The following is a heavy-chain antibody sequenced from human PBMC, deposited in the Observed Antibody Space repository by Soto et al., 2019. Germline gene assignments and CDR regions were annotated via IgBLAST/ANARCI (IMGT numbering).Heavy chain of an antibody. Sequence: QVQLVQSGAEVQKPGSSVKVSCKASGGTFSSYTISWVRQAPGQGLEWMGRIIPILGIANYAQKFQGRVTITADKSTRTAYMELSSLRSEDTAVYYCASVDYIWGSYRPFDYWGQGTLVTVSS. CDR2: IIPILGIA. J-gene: IGHJ4*02. CDR1: GGTFSSYT. V-gene: IGHV1-69*02. CDR3: ASVDYIWGSYRPFDY. D-gene: IGHD3-16*02.